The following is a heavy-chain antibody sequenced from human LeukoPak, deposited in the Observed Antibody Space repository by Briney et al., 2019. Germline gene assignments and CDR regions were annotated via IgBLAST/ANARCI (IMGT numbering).Heavy chain of an antibody. CDR1: GYSISSGYY. J-gene: IGHJ3*02. CDR2: IYHSGST. V-gene: IGHV4-38-2*02. Sequence: SETLSLTCTVSGYSISSGYYWGWIRQPPGKGLEWIGSIYHSGSTYYNPSLKSRVTISVDTSKNQFSLKLSSVTAADTAVYYCARRGIAAAGSGRALDIWGQGTMVTVSS. D-gene: IGHD6-13*01. CDR3: ARRGIAAAGSGRALDI.